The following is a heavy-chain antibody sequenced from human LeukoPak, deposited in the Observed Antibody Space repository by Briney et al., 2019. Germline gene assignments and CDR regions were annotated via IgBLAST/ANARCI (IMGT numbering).Heavy chain of an antibody. J-gene: IGHJ6*03. Sequence: GGSLRLSCAASGFTVSSNYMSWVRQAPGKGLEWVSVIHSGGSTYYADSVKGRFTISRDNAKNTLYLQMNSLRAEDTAVYYCARVTPQWLDLLQYYYMDVWGKGTTVTISS. CDR3: ARVTPQWLDLLQYYYMDV. CDR1: GFTVSSNY. CDR2: IHSGGST. V-gene: IGHV3-66*01. D-gene: IGHD6-19*01.